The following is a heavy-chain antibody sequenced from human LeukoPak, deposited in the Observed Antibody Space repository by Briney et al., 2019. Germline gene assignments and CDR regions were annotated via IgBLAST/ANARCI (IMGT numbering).Heavy chain of an antibody. D-gene: IGHD1-26*01. V-gene: IGHV3-23*01. J-gene: IGHJ1*01. CDR2: ISDSGGST. CDR1: GFNFSSYA. Sequence: PGGSLRLSCSASGFNFSSYAMSWVRQAPGRGLVEGSAISDSGGSTYYADSVKGRFTISRDNTKNTLALQMNSLRDADDAAYYYSKESGFCYGGSRDEATGDDQYWGQGTLVTVSS. CDR3: SKESGFCYGGSRDEATGDDQY.